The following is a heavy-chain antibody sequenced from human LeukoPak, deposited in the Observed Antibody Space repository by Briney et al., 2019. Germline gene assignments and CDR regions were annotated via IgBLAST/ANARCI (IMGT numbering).Heavy chain of an antibody. D-gene: IGHD2/OR15-2a*01. CDR3: ARHPFQYPFGH. V-gene: IGHV4-59*08. CDR2: IYHSGHT. J-gene: IGHJ5*02. Sequence: PSETLSLTCTVSGASVSSDYWSWIRQSPGKGLEWIGYIYHSGHTMSNPSLKSRVSLSLDTSNNQFSLKLSSVTAADTAVHYCARHPFQYPFGHWGQGTVVSVSS. CDR1: GASVSSDY.